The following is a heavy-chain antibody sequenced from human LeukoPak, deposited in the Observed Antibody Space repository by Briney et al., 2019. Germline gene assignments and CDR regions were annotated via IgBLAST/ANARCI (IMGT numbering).Heavy chain of an antibody. J-gene: IGHJ4*02. Sequence: GGSLRLSCAASGFTFSSFGMNWVRQAPGKGLEWVSFIRYDGSNKYYADSVKGRFTISRDNSKNTLYLQMNSLRAEDTPVYYCAKLPYCSGGSCYSGVGFDYWGQGTLVTVSS. CDR1: GFTFSSFG. V-gene: IGHV3-30*02. CDR2: IRYDGSNK. D-gene: IGHD2-15*01. CDR3: AKLPYCSGGSCYSGVGFDY.